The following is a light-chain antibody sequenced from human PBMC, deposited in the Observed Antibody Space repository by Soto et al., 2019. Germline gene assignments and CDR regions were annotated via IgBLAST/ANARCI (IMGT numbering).Light chain of an antibody. CDR3: QQSYSTPRT. Sequence: DIQMTQSPSSLSASVGDRVTINCRASQSISSYLNWYQQKPGKAPKLLIYAASSLQSGVPSRFSGSGSGTDFTLTTSSLQPEDFATYYCQQSYSTPRTFGQGTKLEIK. V-gene: IGKV1-39*01. J-gene: IGKJ2*01. CDR1: QSISSY. CDR2: AAS.